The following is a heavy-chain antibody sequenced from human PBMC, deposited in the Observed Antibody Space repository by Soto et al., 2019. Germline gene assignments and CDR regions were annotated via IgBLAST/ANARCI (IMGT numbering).Heavy chain of an antibody. J-gene: IGHJ6*02. CDR2: IWYDGSNK. Sequence: QVQLVESGGGVVQPGRSLRLSCAASGFTFSSYGMHWVRQAPGKGLEWVAVIWYDGSNKYYADSVKGRFTISRDNSKNTLYLQMSSLRAEDTAVYYCARGIAVAGYYYYGMDVWGQGTTVTVSS. V-gene: IGHV3-33*01. CDR1: GFTFSSYG. CDR3: ARGIAVAGYYYYGMDV. D-gene: IGHD6-19*01.